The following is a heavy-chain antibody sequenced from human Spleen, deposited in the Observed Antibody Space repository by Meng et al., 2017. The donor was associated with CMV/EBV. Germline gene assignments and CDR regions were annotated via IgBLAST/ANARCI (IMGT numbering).Heavy chain of an antibody. V-gene: IGHV3-23*01. CDR1: GFAFGSFG. D-gene: IGHD6-19*01. CDR2: VTNSANT. CDR3: AKDSSSGHPNY. J-gene: IGHJ4*02. Sequence: GESLKISCAASGFAFGSFGMSWVRQTPGKGLEWVAGVTNSANTYYADSVKGRFTISRDNSKNTLYLQMNSLRAEDTAVYYCAKDSSSGHPNYWGQGTLVTVSS.